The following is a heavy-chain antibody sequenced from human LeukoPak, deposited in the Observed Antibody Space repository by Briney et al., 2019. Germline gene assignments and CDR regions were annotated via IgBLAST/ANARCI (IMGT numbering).Heavy chain of an antibody. V-gene: IGHV1-18*01. D-gene: IGHD5-18*01. J-gene: IGHJ4*02. CDR3: ARLGGYSYGLYYFDD. CDR1: GYTFTSYS. CDR2: ISAYSGNT. Sequence: ASVKVSCKASGYTFTSYSISWVRQAPGQGLEWMGWISAYSGNTKYAQKLQGRVTMTTDTSTSTAYMELRSLRSDDTAVYYCARLGGYSYGLYYFDDWGQGTLVTVSS.